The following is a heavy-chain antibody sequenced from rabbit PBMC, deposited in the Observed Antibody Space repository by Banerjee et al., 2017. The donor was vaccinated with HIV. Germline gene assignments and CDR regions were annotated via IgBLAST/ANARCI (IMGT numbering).Heavy chain of an antibody. J-gene: IGHJ3*01. CDR2: ILTGSSGST. Sequence: QQQLEESGGGLVQPEGSLTLTCKASGIDFSSNYWMCWVRQAPGKGPEWIACILTGSSGSTWYASWAKGRFTISRSTSLNTVDLKMTSLTAADTATYFCARSASYGIIRLDFWGQGTLVTVS. CDR1: GIDFSSNYW. D-gene: IGHD6-1*01. V-gene: IGHV1S43*01. CDR3: ARSASYGIIRLDF.